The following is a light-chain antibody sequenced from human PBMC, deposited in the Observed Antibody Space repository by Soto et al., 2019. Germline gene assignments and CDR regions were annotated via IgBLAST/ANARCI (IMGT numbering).Light chain of an antibody. V-gene: IGLV2-14*01. CDR2: EVS. J-gene: IGLJ1*01. Sequence: QSALTQPASVSGSPGQSITISCTGTSSDVGGYKYVSWYQQHPGKAPKLMIYEVSHRPSGVSDRFSGSKSGNTASLTISGLQAEDEADYYCVSFAGGTYVFGTGTKLTVL. CDR1: SSDVGGYKY. CDR3: VSFAGGTYV.